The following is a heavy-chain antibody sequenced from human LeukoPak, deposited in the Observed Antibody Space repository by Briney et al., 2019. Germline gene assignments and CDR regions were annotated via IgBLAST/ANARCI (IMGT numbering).Heavy chain of an antibody. CDR2: ISYDGSDK. V-gene: IGHV3-30*03. D-gene: IGHD5/OR15-5a*01. CDR3: ARGISIYVHDAFDI. Sequence: PGGSLRLSCAASGFTFSSHGMHWVRQAPGKGLEWVAGISYDGSDKYYADSVKGRFTISRDNSQNTLYLQINSLRAEDTTVYYCARGISIYVHDAFDIWGQGTMVTVSS. CDR1: GFTFSSHG. J-gene: IGHJ3*02.